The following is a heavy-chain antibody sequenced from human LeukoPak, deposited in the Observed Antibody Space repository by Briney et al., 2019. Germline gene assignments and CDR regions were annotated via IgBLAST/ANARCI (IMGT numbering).Heavy chain of an antibody. V-gene: IGHV3-30*18. CDR1: GFTFSTYA. Sequence: QSGGSLTLSCAASGFTFSTYAMHWVRQAPGKGLEWVAVISYDGSNKYYADSVKGRFTISRDNSKNTLYLQMNTLRAEDTAVYYCAKDVSWNWFDPWGQGTLVTVSS. CDR2: ISYDGSNK. J-gene: IGHJ5*02. CDR3: AKDVSWNWFDP.